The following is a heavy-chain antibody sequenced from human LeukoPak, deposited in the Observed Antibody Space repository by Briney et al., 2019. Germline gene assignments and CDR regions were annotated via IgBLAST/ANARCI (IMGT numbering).Heavy chain of an antibody. J-gene: IGHJ1*01. Sequence: ASVKVSCRASGYTFTSYAMNWVRQAPGQGLEWMGWINTNTGNPTYAQGFTGRFVFSLDTSVSTAYLQINSLKAEDTAVYYCARETGYSSTWFLHHWGQGTLVTVSS. CDR2: INTNTGNP. CDR3: ARETGYSSTWFLHH. V-gene: IGHV7-4-1*02. CDR1: GYTFTSYA. D-gene: IGHD6-13*01.